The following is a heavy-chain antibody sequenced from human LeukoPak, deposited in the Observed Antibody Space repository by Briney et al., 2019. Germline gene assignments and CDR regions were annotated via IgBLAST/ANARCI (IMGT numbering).Heavy chain of an antibody. CDR1: GGSISSYY. Sequence: SETLSLTCTVSGGSISSYYWSWIRQPPGKGLEWIGYIYYSGSTNYNPSLKSRVTISVDTSKNQFSLKLSSVTAADTAVYYCARLPGFNNGWYFIDYWGQGTLVTVSS. J-gene: IGHJ4*02. V-gene: IGHV4-59*08. D-gene: IGHD6-19*01. CDR3: ARLPGFNNGWYFIDY. CDR2: IYYSGST.